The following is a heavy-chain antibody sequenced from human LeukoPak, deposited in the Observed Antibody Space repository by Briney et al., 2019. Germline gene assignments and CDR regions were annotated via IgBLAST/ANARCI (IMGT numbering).Heavy chain of an antibody. CDR1: GFSLRSYA. Sequence: GGSLRLSCAQPGFSLRSYAPSWVRQALGGGLGWVSSMRGSRGKTNYAESVKGRFTISRNNTKNTMYQQMNRLRTEDTAVYYCAKDIQQLDDAFDIGGQGTMVTVSS. CDR2: MRGSRGKT. J-gene: IGHJ3*02. V-gene: IGHV3-23*01. CDR3: AKDIQQLDDAFDI. D-gene: IGHD6-13*01.